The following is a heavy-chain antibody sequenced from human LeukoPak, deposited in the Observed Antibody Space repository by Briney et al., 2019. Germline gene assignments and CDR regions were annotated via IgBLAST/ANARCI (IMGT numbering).Heavy chain of an antibody. J-gene: IGHJ4*02. V-gene: IGHV1-46*01. Sequence: GASVKISCKASGYIFSSYYRHWVRQAPGRGLEWMGMINPTDNHTSLAQKFQGRVTMAGDTSTSTVYMELSSLTFEDTAIFYCATSQGGGGYHPFDSWGQGTLVTVSS. CDR3: ATSQGGGGYHPFDS. CDR1: GYIFSSYY. D-gene: IGHD3-22*01. CDR2: INPTDNHT.